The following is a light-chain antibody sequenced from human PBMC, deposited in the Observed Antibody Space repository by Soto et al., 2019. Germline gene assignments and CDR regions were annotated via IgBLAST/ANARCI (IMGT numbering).Light chain of an antibody. V-gene: IGKV1-39*01. CDR3: QQSYSTPYS. Sequence: IQMTQSPSSLSASVGDRVTITCRASRSIGNYLNWYQQKPESAPKLLIFLTSRLQSGVPSRFGGSGSGTDFTITISSLQPEDFATYYCQQSYSTPYSFGLGTKVDIK. J-gene: IGKJ2*01. CDR2: LTS. CDR1: RSIGNY.